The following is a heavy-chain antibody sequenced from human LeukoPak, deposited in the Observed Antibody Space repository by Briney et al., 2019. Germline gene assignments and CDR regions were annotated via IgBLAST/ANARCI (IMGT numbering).Heavy chain of an antibody. CDR3: ARVAGSSGWYYYYMDV. Sequence: ASVKVSRKASGYTFTGYYMHWVRQAPGQGLEWMGWINPNSGGTNYAQKFQGRVTMTRDTSISTAYMELSRLRSDDTAVYYCARVAGSSGWYYYYMDVWGKGTTVTVSS. D-gene: IGHD6-19*01. CDR2: INPNSGGT. J-gene: IGHJ6*03. CDR1: GYTFTGYY. V-gene: IGHV1-2*02.